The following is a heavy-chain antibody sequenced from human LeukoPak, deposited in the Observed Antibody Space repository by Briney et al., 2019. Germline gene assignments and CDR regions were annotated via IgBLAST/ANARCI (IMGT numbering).Heavy chain of an antibody. CDR1: EYTFTSYD. J-gene: IGHJ4*02. D-gene: IGHD5-24*01. CDR3: ARARRGVEMATIFDY. Sequence: ASVKVSCKASEYTFTSYDISWVRQAPGQGLEWMGWISAYNGNTNYAQKLQGRVTTTTDTSTSTAYMELRSLRSDDTAVYYCARARRGVEMATIFDYWGQGTLVTVSS. V-gene: IGHV1-18*01. CDR2: ISAYNGNT.